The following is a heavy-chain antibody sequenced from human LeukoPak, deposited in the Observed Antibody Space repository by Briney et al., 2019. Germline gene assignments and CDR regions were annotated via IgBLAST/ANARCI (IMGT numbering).Heavy chain of an antibody. J-gene: IGHJ4*02. V-gene: IGHV1-69*05. CDR2: IIPIFGTA. CDR3: AKGLYYNFWSEFGN. CDR1: GGTFSSYA. D-gene: IGHD3-3*01. Sequence: ASVKVSCKASGGTFSSYAISWVRQAPGQGLEWMGGIIPIFGTANYAQKFQGRVTITTDESTSTAYMELSSLRAEDTAVYYCAKGLYYNFWSEFGNWGQGTLVTVSS.